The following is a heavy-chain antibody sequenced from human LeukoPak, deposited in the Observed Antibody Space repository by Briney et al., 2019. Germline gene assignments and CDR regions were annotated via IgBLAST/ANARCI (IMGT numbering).Heavy chain of an antibody. J-gene: IGHJ3*02. CDR1: GGTFSSYA. CDR2: IIPIFGIA. D-gene: IGHD2-15*01. CDR3: ARGIGYCSGGSCYRIGDAFDI. Sequence: SVKVSCKASGGTFSSYAISWVRQAPGQGLEWMGRIIPIFGIANYAQKFQGRVTITADKSTSTAYMELSRLRSEDTAVYYCARGIGYCSGGSCYRIGDAFDIWGQGTMVTVSS. V-gene: IGHV1-69*04.